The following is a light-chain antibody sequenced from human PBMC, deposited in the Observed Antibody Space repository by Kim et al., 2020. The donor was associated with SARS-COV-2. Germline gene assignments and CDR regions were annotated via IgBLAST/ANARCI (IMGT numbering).Light chain of an antibody. CDR1: QTVNSN. Sequence: EIVMTQSPATLSVSPGERATLFCRASQTVNSNLAWYQQKPGQAPRLLIYGASTRAAGIPARFSGSGSGTVFTLTISSLQSEDFAVYYCQYYNNWWTFGQGTKVEIK. V-gene: IGKV3-15*01. CDR2: GAS. J-gene: IGKJ1*01. CDR3: QYYNNWWT.